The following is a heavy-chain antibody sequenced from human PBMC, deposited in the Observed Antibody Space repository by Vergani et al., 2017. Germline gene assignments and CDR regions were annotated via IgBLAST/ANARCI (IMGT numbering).Heavy chain of an antibody. CDR3: ARRRSLDY. J-gene: IGHJ4*02. CDR2: ISRSSSYI. V-gene: IGHV3-21*01. CDR1: GFTFSSYS. D-gene: IGHD3-16*02. Sequence: EVQLVESGGGLVKPGGSLRLSCAASGFTFSSYSMNWVRQAPGKGLEWVSSISRSSSYIYYADSVKGRFTISRDNATNSLYLQMNSLRAEDTAVYYCARRRSLDYWGQGTLVTVSS.